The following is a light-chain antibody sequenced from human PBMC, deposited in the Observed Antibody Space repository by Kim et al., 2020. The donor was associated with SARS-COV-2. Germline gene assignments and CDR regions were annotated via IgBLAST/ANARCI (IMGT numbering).Light chain of an antibody. CDR3: QQYANWPFT. J-gene: IGKJ2*01. V-gene: IGKV3-15*01. CDR1: QNVGTF. Sequence: SLSPRESAPLSGRASQNVGTFLAWFQQKSGQPPRLLIFDGSARATGIPARFSGGGSGTDFTLTISSLQSEDSALYHCQQYANWPFTFGQGTKLEI. CDR2: DGS.